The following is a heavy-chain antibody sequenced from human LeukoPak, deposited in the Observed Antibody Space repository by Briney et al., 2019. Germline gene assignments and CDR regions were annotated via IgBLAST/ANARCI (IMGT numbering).Heavy chain of an antibody. Sequence: ASVKVSCKASGYTFTGYYMHWVRQAPGQGLEWMGWINPNSGGTNYAQKFQGRVTMTRDTSISTAYMELSRLRSDDTAVYYCATKYYFDSSGYFYAFDIWGQGTMVTVSS. CDR3: ATKYYFDSSGYFYAFDI. D-gene: IGHD3-22*01. CDR1: GYTFTGYY. J-gene: IGHJ3*02. V-gene: IGHV1-2*02. CDR2: INPNSGGT.